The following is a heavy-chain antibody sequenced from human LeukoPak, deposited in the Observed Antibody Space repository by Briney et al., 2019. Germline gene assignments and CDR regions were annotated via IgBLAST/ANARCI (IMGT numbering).Heavy chain of an antibody. D-gene: IGHD6-13*01. Sequence: SQTLSLTCAISGDSVSSDTTAWNWIRQSPSRGLEWLGRAYYTPKWITNYAVSVRSRITVNPNTSNNQFPLQLNSVTPEDTAVYYCARGYWAHGMNVWGPGTTVTVSS. CDR1: GDSVSSDTTA. V-gene: IGHV6-1*01. CDR2: AYYTPKWIT. J-gene: IGHJ6*02. CDR3: ARGYWAHGMNV.